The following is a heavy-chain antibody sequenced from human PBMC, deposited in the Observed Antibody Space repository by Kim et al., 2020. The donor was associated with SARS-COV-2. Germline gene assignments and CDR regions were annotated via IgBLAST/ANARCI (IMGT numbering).Heavy chain of an antibody. V-gene: IGHV4-59*01. Sequence: SETLSLTCTVSGVSIYSYYWNWIRQPPGKGLEWLGFGHHSGNRRYSPSVNSRVIISVDTSKNQFSLRLTSMTAADTAVYYCARWGDHDGILLPAFDMWGQGAMVTVSS. J-gene: IGHJ3*02. CDR3: ARWGDHDGILLPAFDM. D-gene: IGHD3-9*01. CDR2: GHHSGNR. CDR1: GVSIYSYY.